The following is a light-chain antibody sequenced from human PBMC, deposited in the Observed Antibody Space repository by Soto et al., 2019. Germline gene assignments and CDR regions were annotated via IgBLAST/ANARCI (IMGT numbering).Light chain of an antibody. CDR1: QGIRSY. V-gene: IGKV1-9*01. CDR2: AAS. Sequence: DIQLTQSPSLLSASVGDRVTITCRASQGIRSYLAWYQQKPGKAPKLLIYAASTLQSGVPSRFSGSGSGTEFTLTLSSLQPEDFATYYYHQLNSYPITFGQGTRLEIK. CDR3: HQLNSYPIT. J-gene: IGKJ5*01.